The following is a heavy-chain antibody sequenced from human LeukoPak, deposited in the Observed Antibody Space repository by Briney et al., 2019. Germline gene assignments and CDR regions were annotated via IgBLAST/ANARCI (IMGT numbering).Heavy chain of an antibody. CDR1: GYTFTSYG. Sequence: ASVTVSCKASGYTFTSYGISWVRQAPGQGLEWMGWISAYNGNTNYAQKLQGRVTMTTDTSTSTAYMELRSLRSDDTAVYYCANARHYDSSGYYYGWFDPWGQGTLVTVSS. CDR3: ANARHYDSSGYYYGWFDP. J-gene: IGHJ5*02. D-gene: IGHD3-22*01. CDR2: ISAYNGNT. V-gene: IGHV1-18*01.